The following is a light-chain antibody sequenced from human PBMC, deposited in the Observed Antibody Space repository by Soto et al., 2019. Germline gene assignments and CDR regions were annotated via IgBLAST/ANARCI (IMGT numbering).Light chain of an antibody. CDR2: EVS. CDR3: SSYTSSSTYV. V-gene: IGLV2-14*01. J-gene: IGLJ1*01. Sequence: QSALTQPASVSGSPGQSITISCTGTSSDVGGYNYVSWYQQHPGKAPKLMIYEVSNRPSGASNRFSGSKSGNTASLTISGLQAEDEAEYYCSSYTSSSTYVFGTGTKVTV. CDR1: SSDVGGYNY.